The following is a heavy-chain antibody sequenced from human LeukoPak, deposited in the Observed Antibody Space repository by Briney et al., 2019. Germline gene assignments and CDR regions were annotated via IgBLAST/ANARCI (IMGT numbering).Heavy chain of an antibody. CDR3: AREKADYYYGMDV. V-gene: IGHV4-30-2*01. Sequence: SETLSLTCAVSGGSISSGGYSWSWIRQPPGKGLEWIGYIYHSGSTYYNPSLKSRVTISVDRSKNQFSLKLSSVTAEDTAVYYCAREKADYYYGMDVWGQGTTVTVSS. CDR1: GGSISSGGYS. CDR2: IYHSGST. J-gene: IGHJ6*02.